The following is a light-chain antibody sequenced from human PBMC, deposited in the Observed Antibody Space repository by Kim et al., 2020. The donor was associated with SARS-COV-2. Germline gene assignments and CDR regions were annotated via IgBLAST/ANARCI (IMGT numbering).Light chain of an antibody. Sequence: PGQSVTISWTGNSSDVGGYNYVSGYQQHPGKAPKLMIYDVSKRPSGVPGRFSGSKSGNAASLTISGLQAEDEADYYCCSYAGSWVFGGGTQLTVL. J-gene: IGLJ3*02. CDR2: DVS. V-gene: IGLV2-11*01. CDR3: CSYAGSWV. CDR1: SSDVGGYNY.